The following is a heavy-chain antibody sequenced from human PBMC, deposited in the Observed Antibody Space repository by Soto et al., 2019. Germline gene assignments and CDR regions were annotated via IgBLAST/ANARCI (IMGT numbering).Heavy chain of an antibody. D-gene: IGHD2-8*01. CDR3: ARGDSTDCSNGVCSFFYNHDMDV. CDR2: INPKSGGT. CDR1: GYSFTDYH. Sequence: ASVKVSCKASGYSFTDYHIHWVRHAPGQGLEWLGRINPKSGGTSTAQKFQGWVTMTTDTSISTASMELTRLTSDDTAIYYCARGDSTDCSNGVCSFFYNHDMDVWGQGTTVTVSS. J-gene: IGHJ6*02. V-gene: IGHV1-2*04.